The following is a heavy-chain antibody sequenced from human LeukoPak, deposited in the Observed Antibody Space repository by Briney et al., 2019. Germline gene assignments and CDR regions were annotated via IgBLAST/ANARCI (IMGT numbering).Heavy chain of an antibody. CDR3: AREPYNSSSGVYLDY. V-gene: IGHV3-7*01. D-gene: IGHD6-6*01. CDR2: IKEDGSEK. CDR1: GFTFSSYG. Sequence: GGSLRLSCAASGFTFSSYGMSWVRQAPGKGLEWVANIKEDGSEKYYVDSVKGRFTISRDNAKNSLHLQMNSLRAEDTAVYYCAREPYNSSSGVYLDYWGQGTLVTVSS. J-gene: IGHJ4*02.